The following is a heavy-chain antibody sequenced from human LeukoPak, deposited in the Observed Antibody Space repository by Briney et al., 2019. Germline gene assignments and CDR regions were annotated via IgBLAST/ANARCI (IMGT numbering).Heavy chain of an antibody. CDR2: MNPNSGST. CDR3: ARAGSSSLFHYYMDV. V-gene: IGHV1-8*03. CDR1: GYTFTTYD. D-gene: IGHD2-21*01. Sequence: ASVKVSCKASGYTFTTYDINRVRQATGQGLEWMGWMNPNSGSTGYAQKFQGRVTITRNTSINTAYMELSSLRSEDTAVYYCARAGSSSLFHYYMDVWGKGTTVTVSS. J-gene: IGHJ6*03.